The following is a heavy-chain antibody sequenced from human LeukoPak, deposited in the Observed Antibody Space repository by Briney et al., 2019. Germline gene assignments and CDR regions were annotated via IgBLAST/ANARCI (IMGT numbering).Heavy chain of an antibody. J-gene: IGHJ4*02. Sequence: GGSLRLSCAASGLTFSSYGMNWVRQAPGKGLEWVSVIYSGGSTYYADSVKGRFTISRDNSKNTLYLQMNSLRAEDTAVYYCARDLLLDYWGQGTLVTVSS. V-gene: IGHV3-66*02. CDR3: ARDLLLDY. CDR1: GLTFSSYG. CDR2: IYSGGST.